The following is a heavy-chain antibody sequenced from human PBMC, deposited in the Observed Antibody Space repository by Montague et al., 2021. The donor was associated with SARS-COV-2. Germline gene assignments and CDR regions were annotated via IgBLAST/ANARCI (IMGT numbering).Heavy chain of an antibody. D-gene: IGHD6-13*01. CDR2: IFYTGST. V-gene: IGHV4-59*12. Sequence: SETLSLTCTVSGDSINTYYWNWIRQPPGKGLEWLGSIFYTGSTNYSPSPKSRVTISLDTSKNQFFLKVTSVTAADTAVYYCARQAAGSYFYYGVDVWGQGTTVTVSS. CDR3: ARQAAGSYFYYGVDV. J-gene: IGHJ6*02. CDR1: GDSINTYY.